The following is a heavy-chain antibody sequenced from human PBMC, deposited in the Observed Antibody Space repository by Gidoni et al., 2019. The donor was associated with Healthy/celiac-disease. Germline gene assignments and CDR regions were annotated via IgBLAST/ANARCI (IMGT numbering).Heavy chain of an antibody. V-gene: IGHV3-21*01. CDR3: ARDRVPYDFWSGYYTTVYYYYYGMDV. CDR1: GFTFSSYS. Sequence: EVQLVESGGGLVKPGGSLRLSCAASGFTFSSYSMNWVRQAPGKGLEWVSSISSSSSYIYYADSVKGRFTISRDNAKNSLYLQMNSLRAEDTAVYYCARDRVPYDFWSGYYTTVYYYYYGMDVWGQGTTVTVSS. D-gene: IGHD3-3*01. J-gene: IGHJ6*02. CDR2: ISSSSSYI.